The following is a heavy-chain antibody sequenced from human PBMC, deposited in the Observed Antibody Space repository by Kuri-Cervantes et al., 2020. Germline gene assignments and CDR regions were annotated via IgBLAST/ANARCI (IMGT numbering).Heavy chain of an antibody. Sequence: SETLSLTCTVSGGSISSRSYYWGWIRQPPGKGLEWIGTIYNSGHTYNNPSLRSRVTMSVDTSKNQFSLKVTSVTAADTAVYYCARVTIAAVIWGQGTMVTVSS. CDR1: GGSISSRSYY. J-gene: IGHJ3*02. CDR3: ARVTIAAVI. CDR2: IYNSGHT. V-gene: IGHV4-39*07. D-gene: IGHD6-6*01.